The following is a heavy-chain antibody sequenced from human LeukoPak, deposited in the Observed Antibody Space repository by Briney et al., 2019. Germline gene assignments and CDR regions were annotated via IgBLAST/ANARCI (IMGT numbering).Heavy chain of an antibody. V-gene: IGHV3-30*03. CDR3: SIVAVASDFDY. CDR2: IKYDGSNK. D-gene: IGHD6-19*01. CDR1: GFTFSSDE. Sequence: PGGSLRLSCAASGFTFSSDEMNWVRQAPGKGLEWVAIIKYDGSNKYYIDSVKGRFTISRDNSRNTLYLQMNSLRVEDTAVYYCSIVAVASDFDYWGHGTLVTVSS. J-gene: IGHJ4*01.